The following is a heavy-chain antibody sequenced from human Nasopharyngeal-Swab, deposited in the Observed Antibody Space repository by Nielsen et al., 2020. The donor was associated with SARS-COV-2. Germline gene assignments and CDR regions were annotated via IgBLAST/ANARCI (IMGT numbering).Heavy chain of an antibody. Sequence: WIRQPPGKGLEWIGYISYSGGTNYHPSLKSRVTMSSATSKNQFSLRLTSVTAADTAVYYCARGRVEQWLVLNWFDPWGQGTLGTVSS. V-gene: IGHV4-59*01. CDR3: ARGRVEQWLVLNWFDP. D-gene: IGHD6-19*01. CDR2: ISYSGGT. J-gene: IGHJ5*02.